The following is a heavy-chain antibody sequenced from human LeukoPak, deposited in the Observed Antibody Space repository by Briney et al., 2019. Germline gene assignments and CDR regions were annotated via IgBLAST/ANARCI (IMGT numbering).Heavy chain of an antibody. CDR1: GGSFSGYY. D-gene: IGHD3-22*01. V-gene: IGHV4-34*01. J-gene: IGHJ4*02. CDR2: INHSGST. CDR3: ARESNYYDSSGSIDY. Sequence: PSETLSLTCAVYGGSFSGYYWSWIRQPPGKGLEWIGEINHSGSTNYNPSLKSRVTISVDTSKNQFSLKLSSVTAADTAVYYCARESNYYDSSGSIDYWGQGTLVTVSS.